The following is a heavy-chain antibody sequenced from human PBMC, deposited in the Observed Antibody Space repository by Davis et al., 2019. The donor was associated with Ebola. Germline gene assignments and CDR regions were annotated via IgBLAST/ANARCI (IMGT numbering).Heavy chain of an antibody. CDR1: GGSISSSNW. CDR2: IYHSGST. CDR3: ARVGTYYDILTGYSGNWFDP. J-gene: IGHJ5*02. Sequence: MPSEILSFTCAVSGGSISSSNWWSWVRQPPGKGLEWIGEIYHSGSTYYNPSLKGRVTISVDTSKNQFSLKLSSVTAADTAVYYCARVGTYYDILTGYSGNWFDPWGQGTLVTVSS. V-gene: IGHV4-4*02. D-gene: IGHD3-9*01.